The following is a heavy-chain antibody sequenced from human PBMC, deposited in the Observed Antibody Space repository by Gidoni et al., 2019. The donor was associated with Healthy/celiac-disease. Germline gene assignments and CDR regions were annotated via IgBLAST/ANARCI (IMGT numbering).Heavy chain of an antibody. D-gene: IGHD3-9*01. V-gene: IGHV4-39*01. Sequence: QLQLQESGPGLVKPSETLSLTCTVSGGSISSSSYSLGWIRQPPGKGLAWIGSIYYSGSTYYNPALKSRVTISVDTSKNQFSLKLNSVTAADTAVYYCARHPPLYYDILTGYWGDTDFDYWGQGTLVTVSS. CDR2: IYYSGST. CDR3: ARHPPLYYDILTGYWGDTDFDY. J-gene: IGHJ4*02. CDR1: GGSISSSSYS.